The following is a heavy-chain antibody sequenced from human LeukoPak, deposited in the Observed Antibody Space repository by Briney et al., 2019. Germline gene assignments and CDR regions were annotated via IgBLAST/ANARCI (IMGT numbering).Heavy chain of an antibody. J-gene: IGHJ1*01. CDR3: ARRRYYDGSGYLE. CDR2: IYYSGRT. D-gene: IGHD3-22*01. Sequence: TASETLSLTCSVSGDSIRSSDSSGDWIRQPKGRGLEGFGTIYYSGRTYHSSSLNSRVTMSVDTASNQFSLNLRSLTAAATAVEYGARRRYYDGSGYLEWGQGTLLSVSS. V-gene: IGHV4-39*01. CDR1: GDSIRSSDSS.